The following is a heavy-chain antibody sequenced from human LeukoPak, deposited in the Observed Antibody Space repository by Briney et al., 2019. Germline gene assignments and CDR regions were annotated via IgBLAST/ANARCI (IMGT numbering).Heavy chain of an antibody. V-gene: IGHV3-11*04. Sequence: GGSLRLSCAASGFTFSDYYMSWIRQAPGKGLEWVSYISSSGSTIYYADSVKGRFTISRDNAKNSLYLQMNSLRAEDTAVYYCASHLYYYDSSGPRDAFDIWGQGTMDTASS. CDR3: ASHLYYYDSSGPRDAFDI. CDR2: ISSSGSTI. D-gene: IGHD3-22*01. CDR1: GFTFSDYY. J-gene: IGHJ3*02.